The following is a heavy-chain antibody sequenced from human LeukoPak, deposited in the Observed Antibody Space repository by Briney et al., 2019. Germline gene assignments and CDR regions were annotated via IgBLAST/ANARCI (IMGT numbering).Heavy chain of an antibody. D-gene: IGHD3-9*01. CDR1: IGSISSSKW. Sequence: SETLSLTCSVSIGSISSSKWWSWVRQSPVKGLEWIGEIYLYGTTNYNPSFTSRVTMSVDTSKNQFSLKLSSVTAADTAVYYCARHGTEYYDILTGWFDPWGQGTLVTVSS. J-gene: IGHJ5*02. CDR2: IYLYGTT. V-gene: IGHV4-4*02. CDR3: ARHGTEYYDILTGWFDP.